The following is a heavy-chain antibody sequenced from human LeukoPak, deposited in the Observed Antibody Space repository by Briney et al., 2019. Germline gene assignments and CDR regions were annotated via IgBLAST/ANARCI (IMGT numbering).Heavy chain of an antibody. J-gene: IGHJ4*02. CDR3: AREPHCRVGSCYFDY. V-gene: IGHV1-46*01. CDR1: GYTFSSYY. Sequence: ASAKIFCWASGYTFSSYYVHWVRQAPGQGLVWMAINKPSDGSTSYLQRFQGRLTLTRDTSTNTVYIELSSLRSEDTGIYYCAREPHCRVGSCYFDYWGQGNLVTVSS. D-gene: IGHD2-15*01. CDR2: NKPSDGST.